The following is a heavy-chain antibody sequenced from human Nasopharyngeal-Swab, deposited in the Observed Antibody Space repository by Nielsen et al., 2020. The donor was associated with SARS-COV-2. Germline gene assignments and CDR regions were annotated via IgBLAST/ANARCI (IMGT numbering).Heavy chain of an antibody. D-gene: IGHD5-18*01. CDR1: GFTFSSYS. CDR3: AKDYSSGYRPSWYFDY. J-gene: IGHJ4*02. CDR2: ISWNSGSI. Sequence: SLKISCAASGFTFSSYSMNWVRQAPGKGLEWVSGISWNSGSIGYADSVKGRFTISRDNAKNSLYLQMNSLRAEDTALYYCAKDYSSGYRPSWYFDYWGQGTLVTVSS. V-gene: IGHV3-9*01.